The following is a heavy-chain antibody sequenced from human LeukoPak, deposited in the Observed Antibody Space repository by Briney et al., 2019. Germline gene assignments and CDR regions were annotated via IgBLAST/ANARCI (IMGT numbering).Heavy chain of an antibody. CDR3: AGSTTAGYFDY. J-gene: IGHJ4*02. D-gene: IGHD4-17*01. CDR1: GGSISSGGYY. Sequence: SETLSLTCTVSGGSISSGGYYWSWIRQHPGKGLEWIGYIYYSGSTYYNPSLKSRVTISVDTSKNQFSLKLSSVTAADTAVYYCAGSTTAGYFDYWGQGTLVTVPS. V-gene: IGHV4-31*03. CDR2: IYYSGST.